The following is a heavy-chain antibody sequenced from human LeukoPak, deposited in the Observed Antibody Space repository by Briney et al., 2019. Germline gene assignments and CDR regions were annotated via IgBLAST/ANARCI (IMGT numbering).Heavy chain of an antibody. J-gene: IGHJ4*02. CDR1: GFTFSSYG. D-gene: IGHD1-26*01. CDR2: IRYDGNNK. V-gene: IGHV3-30*02. Sequence: GGSLRLSCAASGFTFSSYGMHWVRQAPGKGLEWVAFIRYDGNNKYYADSVKGRFTISRDNSKNTLYLQMNSLRAEDTAVYYCAKAPSPTFFIVGKATMDDYWGQGTLVTVSS. CDR3: AKAPSPTFFIVGKATMDDY.